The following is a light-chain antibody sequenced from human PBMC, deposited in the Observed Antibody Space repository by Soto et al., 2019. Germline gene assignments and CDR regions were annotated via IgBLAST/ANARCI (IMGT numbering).Light chain of an antibody. Sequence: EIVLTQSPGTLSLSPGERATLSCRASQGVGRFLAWYQQKPGQAPRLLIYGASGRATGTPDRFSGSGSGTDFTLTISRLEPEDFAVYYCQQFSSYPLTFGGGTKVEIK. CDR2: GAS. CDR3: QQFSSYPLT. V-gene: IGKV3-20*01. CDR1: QGVGRF. J-gene: IGKJ4*01.